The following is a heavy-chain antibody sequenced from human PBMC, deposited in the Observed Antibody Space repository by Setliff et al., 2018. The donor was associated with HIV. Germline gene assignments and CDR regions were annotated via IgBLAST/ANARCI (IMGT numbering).Heavy chain of an antibody. D-gene: IGHD3-16*01. J-gene: IGHJ3*02. Sequence: RPGGSLRLSCVASGFTFDDYGVSWVRQAPGKGLEWVSSINWNGGSTGYADSVKGRFTVSRDNAKKSLYLQMNRLRVEDTALYYCARGGVGAPLDIWGQGTMVTVSS. V-gene: IGHV3-20*04. CDR2: INWNGGST. CDR1: GFTFDDYG. CDR3: ARGGVGAPLDI.